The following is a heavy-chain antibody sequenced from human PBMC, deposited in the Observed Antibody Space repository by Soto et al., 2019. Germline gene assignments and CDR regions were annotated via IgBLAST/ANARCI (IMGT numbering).Heavy chain of an antibody. CDR1: GGSVSGYY. V-gene: IGHV4-34*01. Sequence: SDTLSLSCVVYGGSVSGYYWSWIRHPPGMGLEWIGEINHIGSTNYNPSLKSRVTISVDTSKNQFSLKLSSVTAADTAVYYCARGRRVRALYYYYGMDVWGQGTTVT. CDR2: INHIGST. D-gene: IGHD3-10*01. J-gene: IGHJ6*02. CDR3: ARGRRVRALYYYYGMDV.